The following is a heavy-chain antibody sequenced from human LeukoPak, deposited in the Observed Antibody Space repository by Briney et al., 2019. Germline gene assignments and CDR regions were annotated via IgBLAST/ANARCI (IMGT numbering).Heavy chain of an antibody. CDR3: ARGLDYYYYGMDV. CDR2: ICTAGDT. J-gene: IGHJ6*02. V-gene: IGHV3-13*01. Sequence: AGGSLRLSCAASGFTFSSYDMHWVRQATGKGLEWVSAICTAGDTYYPGSVKGRFTISRENAKNSLYLQMNSLRAGDTAVYYCARGLDYYYYGMDVWGQGTTVTVSS. CDR1: GFTFSSYD. D-gene: IGHD3-16*01.